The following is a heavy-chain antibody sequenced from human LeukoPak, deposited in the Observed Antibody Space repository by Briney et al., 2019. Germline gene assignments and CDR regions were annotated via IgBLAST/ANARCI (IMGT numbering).Heavy chain of an antibody. D-gene: IGHD3-10*01. CDR3: AREPYGSGSFRTDYYYMDV. V-gene: IGHV1-2*02. Sequence: GASVKDSCKASGYTFTGYYMHWVRPAPGEGRKWMGLIYPYSGGTNYAQKLQGRVTMTRDTSISTAYMELSRLTADDTAVYYCAREPYGSGSFRTDYYYMDVWGKGTTVTISS. J-gene: IGHJ6*03. CDR1: GYTFTGYY. CDR2: IYPYSGGT.